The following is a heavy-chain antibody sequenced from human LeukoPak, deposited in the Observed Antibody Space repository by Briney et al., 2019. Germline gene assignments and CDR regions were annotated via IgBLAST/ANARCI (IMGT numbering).Heavy chain of an antibody. CDR3: ARNINFWSGYDY. Sequence: GGSLRLSCAASAFTFSSYGMSWVRQAPGKGLEWVANIRQDGNEKYYVDSVKGRFTISRDNAKNSLYLQMNSLRAEDTAVYYCARNINFWSGYDYWGQGTLVTVSS. CDR1: AFTFSSYG. CDR2: IRQDGNEK. D-gene: IGHD3-3*01. J-gene: IGHJ4*02. V-gene: IGHV3-7*01.